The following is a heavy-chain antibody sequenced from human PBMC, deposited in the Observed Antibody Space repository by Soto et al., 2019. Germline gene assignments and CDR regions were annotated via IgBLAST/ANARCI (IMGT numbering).Heavy chain of an antibody. J-gene: IGHJ4*02. V-gene: IGHV3-74*01. CDR3: ARDVGYCINGVCSA. CDR1: GFSFSSYW. D-gene: IGHD2-8*01. CDR2: LNGDGATT. Sequence: EVQLVESGGGLVQPGGSLRLSCAASGFSFSSYWMNWVRQAPGKGLVWVSRLNGDGATTVYADFVKGRFTISRDNAKNTLYLQMNSLRAEDTAVYYCARDVGYCINGVCSAWGQGTLVTVSS.